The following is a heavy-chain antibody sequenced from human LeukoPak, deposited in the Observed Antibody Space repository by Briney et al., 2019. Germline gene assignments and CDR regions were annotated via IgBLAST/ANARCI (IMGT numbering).Heavy chain of an antibody. CDR1: GFTFSSYG. V-gene: IGHV3-23*01. J-gene: IGHJ4*02. CDR2: ISGSGGST. Sequence: PGGSLRLSCAASGFTFSSYGMSWVRQAPGKGLEWVSAISGSGGSTYYADSVKGRFTISRDNSKNTLYLQMNSLRAEDTAVYYCAKPMVRGVIIQEYYFDYWGQGTLVTVSS. CDR3: AKPMVRGVIIQEYYFDY. D-gene: IGHD3-10*01.